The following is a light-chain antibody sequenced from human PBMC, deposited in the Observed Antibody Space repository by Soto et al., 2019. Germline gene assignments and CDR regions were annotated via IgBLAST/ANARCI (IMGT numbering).Light chain of an antibody. Sequence: EIVMTQSPATLSVSPGERATLSCRASQSVSSNLAWYQQKPGQAPRLLIYGASTRATGIPARLSGSGSGTEFTLTISSLQSEEFAAYYGQQYNNWPPYTFGQGTKLEIK. CDR2: GAS. CDR1: QSVSSN. J-gene: IGKJ2*01. V-gene: IGKV3-15*01. CDR3: QQYNNWPPYT.